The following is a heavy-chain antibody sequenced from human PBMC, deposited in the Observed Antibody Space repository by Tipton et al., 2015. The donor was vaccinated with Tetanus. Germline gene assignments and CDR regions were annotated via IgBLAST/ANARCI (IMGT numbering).Heavy chain of an antibody. D-gene: IGHD6-19*01. CDR2: INYYGTT. V-gene: IGHV4-39*01. CDR3: ARTIAVADNYFDY. Sequence: TLSLTCTVSRGSISRDIYNWGWIRQPPGRGLQWIGNINYYGTTYYSPSLESRVTMSVDPPKNQFSLHLTSATAADTAVYYCARTIAVADNYFDYWGQGTLVTVSS. J-gene: IGHJ4*02. CDR1: RGSISRDIYN.